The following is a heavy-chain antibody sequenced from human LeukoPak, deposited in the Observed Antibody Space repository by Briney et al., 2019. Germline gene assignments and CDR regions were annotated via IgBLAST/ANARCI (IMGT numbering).Heavy chain of an antibody. J-gene: IGHJ6*02. CDR3: ARGGVALSYYGMDV. Sequence: GASVKVSCKASGYTFTGYYMHWVRQAPGQGLEWMGWINPNSGGTNYAQKFQGRVTMTRDTSISTAYMELGRLRSDDTAVYYCARGGVALSYYGMDVWGQGTTVTVSS. CDR1: GYTFTGYY. V-gene: IGHV1-2*02. D-gene: IGHD2-8*01. CDR2: INPNSGGT.